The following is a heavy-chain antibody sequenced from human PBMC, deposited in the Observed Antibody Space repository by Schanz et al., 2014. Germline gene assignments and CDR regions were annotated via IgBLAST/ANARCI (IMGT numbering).Heavy chain of an antibody. D-gene: IGHD2-15*01. J-gene: IGHJ6*02. V-gene: IGHV3-23*01. Sequence: EVQLLESGGGLVQPGGSLRLSCAASGFTFNSYAMTWVRQAPGKGLEWVSSISHSGGSKYYADSVKGRFTIFRDNSETTLYLQMNSLSADDTAVFYCAKAIGYYSGGTCYAYYYYGLDVWGQGATVTVSS. CDR2: ISHSGGSK. CDR1: GFTFNSYA. CDR3: AKAIGYYSGGTCYAYYYYGLDV.